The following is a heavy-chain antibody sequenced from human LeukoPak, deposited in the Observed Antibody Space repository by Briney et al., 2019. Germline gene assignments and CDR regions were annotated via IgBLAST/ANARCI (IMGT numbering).Heavy chain of an antibody. D-gene: IGHD6-19*01. J-gene: IGHJ6*04. V-gene: IGHV4-34*01. CDR2: INPRGST. CDR3: ARGLRQGSAWSWGPKEKSYQYMDV. Sequence: PSETLSLTCAVYVGSFSGYYWSWIRQPPGKGLEWIGEINPRGSTNYNPSLESRVTVSADTSRNRLSLSLTSVTAADSAVYFCARGLRQGSAWSWGPKEKSYQYMDVWGTGTTVIVSS. CDR1: VGSFSGYY.